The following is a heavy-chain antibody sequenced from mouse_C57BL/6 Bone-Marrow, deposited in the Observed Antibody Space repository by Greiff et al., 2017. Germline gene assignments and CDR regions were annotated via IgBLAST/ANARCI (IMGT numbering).Heavy chain of an antibody. J-gene: IGHJ2*01. CDR1: GFTFSDYY. CDR2: ISNGGGST. CDR3: ARYDGYYYFDY. V-gene: IGHV5-12*01. D-gene: IGHD2-3*01. Sequence: EVKLQESGGGLVQPGGSLKLSCAASGFTFSDYYMYWVRQTPEKRLEWVAYISNGGGSTYYPDTVKGRFTISRDNAKNTLYLQMSRLKSEDTAMYYCARYDGYYYFDYWGQGTTLTVSS.